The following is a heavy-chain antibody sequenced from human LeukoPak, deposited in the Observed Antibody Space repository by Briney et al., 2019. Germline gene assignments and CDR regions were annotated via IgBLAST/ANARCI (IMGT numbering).Heavy chain of an antibody. CDR3: AGVVAATLVGGGTVFDY. Sequence: PSETLSLTCAVSGYSISSGYYWGWIRQPPGKGLEWIGSIYQSGTTYSNPSLKSRVTISVDTSKNQFSLKLSSVTAADTAVYYCAGVVAATLVGGGTVFDYWGQGTLVTVSS. CDR2: IYQSGTT. D-gene: IGHD2-15*01. V-gene: IGHV4-38-2*01. J-gene: IGHJ4*02. CDR1: GYSISSGYY.